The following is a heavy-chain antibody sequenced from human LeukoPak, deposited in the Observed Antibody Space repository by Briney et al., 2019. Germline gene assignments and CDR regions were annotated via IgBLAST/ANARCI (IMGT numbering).Heavy chain of an antibody. Sequence: PGGSLRLSCAGSGDSFISHTMIWVRQAPGKGLEWISYIGYSGSPIYYADSVKGRFGISRDDAKTSLYLHMNSLRAEDTAFYCCAREYDSRARFDSWGQGILVTVSS. D-gene: IGHD4-11*01. CDR2: IGYSGSPI. V-gene: IGHV3-48*01. J-gene: IGHJ4*02. CDR3: AREYDSRARFDS. CDR1: GDSFISHT.